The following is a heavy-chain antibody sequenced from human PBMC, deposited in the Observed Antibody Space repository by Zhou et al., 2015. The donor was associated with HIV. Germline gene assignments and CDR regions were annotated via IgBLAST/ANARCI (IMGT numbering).Heavy chain of an antibody. CDR1: SSYA. CDR2: IIPIFGTA. J-gene: IGHJ3*02. Sequence: SSYAISWVRQAPGQGLEWMGGIIPIFGTANYAQKFQGRVTITADKSTSTAYMELSSLRSEDTAVYYCAIKGYCSGGSCYLGRAFDIWGQGTMVTVSS. V-gene: IGHV1-69*06. CDR3: AIKGYCSGGSCYLGRAFDI. D-gene: IGHD2-15*01.